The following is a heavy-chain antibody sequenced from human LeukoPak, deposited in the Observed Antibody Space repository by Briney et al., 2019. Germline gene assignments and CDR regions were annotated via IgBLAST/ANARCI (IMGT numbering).Heavy chain of an antibody. V-gene: IGHV3-74*01. CDR2: INSDGSST. Sequence: GGSLRLSCATSGFNFNDAWMNWVRQAPGKGLVWVSRINSDGSSTSYADSVRGRFTISRDNAKNTLYLQMNSLRAEDTAVYYCAKDREYGMDVWGQGTTVTVSS. D-gene: IGHD1-26*01. CDR1: GFNFNDAW. J-gene: IGHJ6*02. CDR3: AKDREYGMDV.